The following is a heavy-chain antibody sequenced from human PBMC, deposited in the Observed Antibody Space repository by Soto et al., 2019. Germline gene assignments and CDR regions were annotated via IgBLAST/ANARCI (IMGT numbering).Heavy chain of an antibody. CDR3: ARGDGRNFDY. CDR2: INHSGST. V-gene: IGHV4-34*01. J-gene: IGHJ4*02. Sequence: QVQLQQWGAGLLKPSETLSLTCAVYGGSFSGYYWNWIRQPPGKGLEWIGEINHSGSTNYNPSLKSRVTIALDTSKNQFSLKLSSMTAADTAVSYCARGDGRNFDYWGQGTLVTVSS. CDR1: GGSFSGYY.